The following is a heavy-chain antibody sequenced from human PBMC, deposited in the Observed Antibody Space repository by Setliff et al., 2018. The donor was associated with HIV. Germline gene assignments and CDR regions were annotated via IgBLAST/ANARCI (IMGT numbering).Heavy chain of an antibody. CDR1: GGSISSGNYF. D-gene: IGHD3-22*01. J-gene: IGHJ5*02. CDR3: ARGTGYYYDSSGSNCFDP. CDR2: IYTSGST. Sequence: SETMWINWIVSGGSISSGNYFWNWIRQPAGKGLEWIGRIYTSGSTHYNPSLESRVTMSVDTSKNQFSLKLSSVTAADTAVYYCARGTGYYYDSSGSNCFDPWDPGTLITVSS. V-gene: IGHV4-61*02.